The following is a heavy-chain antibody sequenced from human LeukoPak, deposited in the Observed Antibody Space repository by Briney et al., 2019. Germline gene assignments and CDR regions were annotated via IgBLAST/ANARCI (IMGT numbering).Heavy chain of an antibody. D-gene: IGHD5-18*01. CDR1: GFTVSSNY. V-gene: IGHV3-66*01. CDR3: AMADTAMVVGVY. CDR2: IYSGGRT. J-gene: IGHJ4*02. Sequence: PGGSLRLSCAVSGFTVSSNYMNWVRQAPGKGLEWVSVIYSGGRTYCADSVKGRFTISRDNSKNTLYLQMNSLRAEDTAVYYCAMADTAMVVGVYWGQGTLVTVSS.